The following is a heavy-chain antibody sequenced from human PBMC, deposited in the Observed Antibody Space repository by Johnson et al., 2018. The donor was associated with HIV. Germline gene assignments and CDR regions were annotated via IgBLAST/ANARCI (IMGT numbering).Heavy chain of an antibody. CDR1: GFTVSSNY. CDR2: IYSGGST. CDR3: AREVTVSYGGAFDI. D-gene: IGHD2-21*02. J-gene: IGHJ3*02. Sequence: VQLVESGGGLIQPGGSLRLSCAASGFTVSSNYMSWVRQAPGKGLEWVSVIYSGGSTYYADSVKGRFTISRDNSKNTRYLQMNSLRAEDTAVYYCAREVTVSYGGAFDIWGQGTLVTVSS. V-gene: IGHV3-53*01.